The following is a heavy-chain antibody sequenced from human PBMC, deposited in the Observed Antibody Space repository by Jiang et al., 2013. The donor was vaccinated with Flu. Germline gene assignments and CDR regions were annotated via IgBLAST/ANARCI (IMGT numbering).Heavy chain of an antibody. D-gene: IGHD3-10*01. Sequence: GAEVKKPGESLRISCKGSGYIFTSYWITWVRQMPGKGLEWMGTIDPSDSYTKYSPSFQGYVTISADKSINTAYLQWNSLKASDTAIYYCARITDGSGNSKWFDPWGQGTLVTVSS. V-gene: IGHV5-10-1*01. CDR1: GYIFTSYW. CDR3: ARITDGSGNSKWFDP. J-gene: IGHJ5*02. CDR2: IDPSDSYT.